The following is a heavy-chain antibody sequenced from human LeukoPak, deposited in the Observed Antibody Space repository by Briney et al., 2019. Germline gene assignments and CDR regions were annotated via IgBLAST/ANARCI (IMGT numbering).Heavy chain of an antibody. Sequence: PSQTLSLTCTVSGGSVSSGSYYWGWIRQPPGKGLEWIGSIYHSGSTYYNPFLKSRVTISVDTSKNQFSLKLSSVTAADTAVYYCARDLSGDTAKGDAFDIWGQGTMVTVSS. CDR3: ARDLSGDTAKGDAFDI. CDR1: GGSVSSGSYY. J-gene: IGHJ3*02. V-gene: IGHV4-39*07. CDR2: IYHSGST. D-gene: IGHD2-21*01.